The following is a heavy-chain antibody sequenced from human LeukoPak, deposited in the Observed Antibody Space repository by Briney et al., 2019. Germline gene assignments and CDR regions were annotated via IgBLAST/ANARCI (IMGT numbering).Heavy chain of an antibody. Sequence: SETLSLTCTVSGGSVSSYYWSWIRQTQEKGLEWIGYMSYSGRTDYGPSLKSRVTMSVDTSKNQFSLKMSYVTAADTGVYYCARGYCRDDICQVFPYWGQGTLVTVSS. V-gene: IGHV4-59*02. CDR3: ARGYCRDDICQVFPY. J-gene: IGHJ4*02. CDR2: MSYSGRT. D-gene: IGHD2-21*02. CDR1: GGSVSSYY.